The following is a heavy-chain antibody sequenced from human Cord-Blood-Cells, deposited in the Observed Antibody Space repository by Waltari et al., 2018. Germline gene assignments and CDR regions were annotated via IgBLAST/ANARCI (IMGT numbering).Heavy chain of an antibody. CDR3: ASHEHYYGSGSYYNYFDY. J-gene: IGHJ4*02. Sequence: QLQLQESGPGLVKPSETLSLPCTVSGGSISSSSYYWGWIRQPPGKGLEWNGGINYRGSTYYNPSLKSRVTISVDTPKNQFSLKLSSVTAADTAVYYCASHEHYYGSGSYYNYFDYWGQGTLVTVSS. D-gene: IGHD3-10*01. V-gene: IGHV4-39*07. CDR1: GGSISSSSYY. CDR2: INYRGST.